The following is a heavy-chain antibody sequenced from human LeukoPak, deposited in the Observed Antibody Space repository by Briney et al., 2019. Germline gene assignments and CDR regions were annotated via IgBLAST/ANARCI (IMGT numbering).Heavy chain of an antibody. Sequence: GRSLRLSFAASGFTFSSYGMHWVRQAPGKGLVWVSRINSDGYSTNYADSVRGRFTISRDNAKNTLYLQLNSLRAEDTAVYYCVRGDYYGLDVWGQGTTVTVSS. CDR3: VRGDYYGLDV. J-gene: IGHJ6*02. CDR1: GFTFSSYG. CDR2: INSDGYST. V-gene: IGHV3-74*01.